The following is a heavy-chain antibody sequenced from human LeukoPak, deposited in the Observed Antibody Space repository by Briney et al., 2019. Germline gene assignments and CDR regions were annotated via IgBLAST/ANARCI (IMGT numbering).Heavy chain of an antibody. CDR3: ARVAGIAVAGLDY. J-gene: IGHJ4*02. CDR2: INHSGST. CDR1: GGSFSGYY. V-gene: IGHV4-34*01. Sequence: SETLSLTCAVYGGSFSGYYWSWIRQPPGKGLEWIGEINHSGSTNYNPSLKSRVTISVDTSKNQFSLKLGSVTAADTAVYYCARVAGIAVAGLDYWGQGTLVTVSS. D-gene: IGHD6-19*01.